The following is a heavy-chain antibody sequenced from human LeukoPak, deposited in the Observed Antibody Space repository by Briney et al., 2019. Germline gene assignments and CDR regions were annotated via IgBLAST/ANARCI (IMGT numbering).Heavy chain of an antibody. CDR1: GYTFTSYY. Sequence: ASVKASCKASGYTFTSYYMHWVRQAPGQGLEWMGIINPSGGSTSYAQKFQGRVTMTRDTSTSTVYMELSSLRSEDTAVYYCARDTQKVYYMDVWGKGTTVTVSS. CDR3: ARDTQKVYYMDV. V-gene: IGHV1-46*01. CDR2: INPSGGST. J-gene: IGHJ6*03.